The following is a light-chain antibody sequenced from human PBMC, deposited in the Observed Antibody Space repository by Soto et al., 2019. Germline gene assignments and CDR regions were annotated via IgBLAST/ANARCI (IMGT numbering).Light chain of an antibody. Sequence: EIVLTQSPGTLSLSPGERATLSCRASQSVSRSYLAWYQQKPGQAPRLLIYGASSRATGIPDRFSGRGSGTDFTLTISRLEPEDFAVYYCQHCGSSPPYTFGQGTKLEIK. V-gene: IGKV3-20*01. CDR2: GAS. CDR3: QHCGSSPPYT. CDR1: QSVSRSY. J-gene: IGKJ2*01.